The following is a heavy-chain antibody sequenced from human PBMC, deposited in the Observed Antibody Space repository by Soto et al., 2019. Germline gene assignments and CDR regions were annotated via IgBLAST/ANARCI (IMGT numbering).Heavy chain of an antibody. J-gene: IGHJ5*02. V-gene: IGHV3-30*18. Sequence: PGRSLRLSCAASGFTFSSYGIPWVRQAPGKGLEWVAVISYDGSNKYYADSVKGRFTISRDNSKNTRYLQMNSLRAEDTAVYYCAKAYYYDGSGKEFDHCGEGTLVTVAS. CDR2: ISYDGSNK. CDR3: AKAYYYDGSGKEFDH. D-gene: IGHD3-22*01. CDR1: GFTFSSYG.